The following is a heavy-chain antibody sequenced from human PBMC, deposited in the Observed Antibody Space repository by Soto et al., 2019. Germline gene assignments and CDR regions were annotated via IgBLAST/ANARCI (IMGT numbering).Heavy chain of an antibody. CDR3: ARVKRRTLGFWFDP. V-gene: IGHV4-59*01. CDR1: GGSISSYY. D-gene: IGHD2-2*01. CDR2: IYYSGST. J-gene: IGHJ5*02. Sequence: SETLSLTCTVSGGSISSYYWSWIRQPPGKGLEWIGYIYYSGSTNYNPSLKSRVTISVDTSKNQFSLKLSSVTAADTAVYYCARVKRRTLGFWFDPWGQGTLVTVSS.